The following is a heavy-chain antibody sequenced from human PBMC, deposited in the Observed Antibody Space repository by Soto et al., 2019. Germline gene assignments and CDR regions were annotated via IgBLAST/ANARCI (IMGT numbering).Heavy chain of an antibody. CDR3: AARHFWSGPWTARRLDY. J-gene: IGHJ4*02. V-gene: IGHV4-4*02. CDR2: ISHSGNA. D-gene: IGHD3-3*02. CDR1: GDSTNSSHW. Sequence: SETLSLTCAVSGDSTNSSHWWNWVRQPPGKGLEWIGQISHSGNANYNPSLTSRVTISVDKSKNHFSLKLTSVTAADTAVYYCAARHFWSGPWTARRLDYWGQGTLVTVSS.